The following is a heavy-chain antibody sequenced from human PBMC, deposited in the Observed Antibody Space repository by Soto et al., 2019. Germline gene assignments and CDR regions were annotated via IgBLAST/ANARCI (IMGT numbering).Heavy chain of an antibody. CDR3: ARHQWLVEYNWFDP. V-gene: IGHV4-39*01. D-gene: IGHD6-19*01. CDR1: GGSISSSSYY. Sequence: SETLSLTCTVSGGSISSSSYYWGWIRQPPGKGLEWIGSIYYSGSTYYNPSLKSRVTISVDTSKNQFSLKLSSVTAADTAVYYCARHQWLVEYNWFDPWGQGTLVTVS. CDR2: IYYSGST. J-gene: IGHJ5*02.